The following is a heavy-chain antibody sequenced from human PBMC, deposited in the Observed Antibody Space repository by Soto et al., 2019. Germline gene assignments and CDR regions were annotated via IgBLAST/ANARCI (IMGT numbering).Heavy chain of an antibody. CDR2: IYYSGST. Sequence: SETLSLTCTVSGGSISSYYWSWIRQPPGKGLEWIGYIYYSGSTNYNPSLKSRVTISVDTSKNQFSLKLSSVTAADTAEYYCARGYNWNDGFGWFDPWGRGTLVTVSS. V-gene: IGHV4-59*01. CDR1: GGSISSYY. CDR3: ARGYNWNDGFGWFDP. D-gene: IGHD1-20*01. J-gene: IGHJ5*02.